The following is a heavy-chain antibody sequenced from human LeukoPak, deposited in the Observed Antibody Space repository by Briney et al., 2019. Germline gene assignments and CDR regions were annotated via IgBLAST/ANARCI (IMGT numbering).Heavy chain of an antibody. CDR1: GGSFSGYS. J-gene: IGHJ4*02. CDR3: ARGHGWVDY. D-gene: IGHD6-19*01. CDR2: INHSGST. V-gene: IGHV4-34*01. Sequence: SETLSLTCAVYGGSFSGYSWSWIRQPPXXGLEWIGEINHSGSTNYNPSLKSRVTISVDTSKNQFSLKLSSVTAADTAVYYCARGHGWVDYWGQGTLVTVSS.